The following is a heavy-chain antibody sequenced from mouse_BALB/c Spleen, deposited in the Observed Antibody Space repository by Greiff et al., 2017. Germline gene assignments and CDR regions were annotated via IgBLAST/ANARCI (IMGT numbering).Heavy chain of an antibody. Sequence: VKVVESGPGLVAPSQSLSITCTVSGFSLTGYGVNWVRQPPGTGLEWLGMIWGDGSTDYNSALKSRLSISKDNSKSQVFLKMNSLQTDDTARYYCATSLYYDCEGYWYFDVWGAGTTVTVSS. D-gene: IGHD2-4*01. CDR3: ATSLYYDCEGYWYFDV. CDR1: GFSLTGYG. CDR2: IWGDGST. V-gene: IGHV2-6-7*01. J-gene: IGHJ1*01.